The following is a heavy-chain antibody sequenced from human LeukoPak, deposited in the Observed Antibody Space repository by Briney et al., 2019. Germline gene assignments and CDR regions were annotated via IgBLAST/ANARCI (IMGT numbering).Heavy chain of an antibody. CDR3: AREYSSSDYYYFYYMDV. Sequence: GGSLRLSCAASGFTFSSYGMHWVRQAPGKGLEGVAVIWYDGNNKYYADSVKGRFTISRDNSKNTLYLQMNSLRAEDTAVYYCAREYSSSDYYYFYYMDVWGKGTTVTVSS. V-gene: IGHV3-33*01. D-gene: IGHD6-6*01. CDR1: GFTFSSYG. CDR2: IWYDGNNK. J-gene: IGHJ6*03.